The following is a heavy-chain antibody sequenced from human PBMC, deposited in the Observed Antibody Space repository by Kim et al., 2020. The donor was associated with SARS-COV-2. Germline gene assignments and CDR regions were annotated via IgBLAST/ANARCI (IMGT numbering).Heavy chain of an antibody. Sequence: TDSVKGRFTISRDNSKSTLYLQMNRLRAEDTAIYYCAKGTFYDSSGGAFDIWGQGTLATVSS. CDR3: AKGTFYDSSGGAFDI. J-gene: IGHJ3*02. V-gene: IGHV3-23*01. D-gene: IGHD3-22*01.